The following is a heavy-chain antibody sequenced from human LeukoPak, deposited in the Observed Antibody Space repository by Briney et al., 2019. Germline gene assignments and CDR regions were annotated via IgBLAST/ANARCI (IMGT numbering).Heavy chain of an antibody. J-gene: IGHJ5*02. CDR3: ARPMTHNWFDP. CDR1: GGSFSGYY. CDR2: IYYSGST. Sequence: SETLSLTCAVYGGSFSGYYWSWIRQPPGKGLEWIGSIYYSGSTYYNPSLKSRVTISVDTSKNQFSLKLSSVTAADTAVYYCARPMTHNWFDPWGQGTLVTVSS. V-gene: IGHV4-34*01.